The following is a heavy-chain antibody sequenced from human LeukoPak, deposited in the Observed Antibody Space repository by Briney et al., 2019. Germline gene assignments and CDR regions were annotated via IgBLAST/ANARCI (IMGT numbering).Heavy chain of an antibody. D-gene: IGHD2-21*01. J-gene: IGHJ4*02. Sequence: GGSLRLSCAASGFTFSSYAMHWVRQAPGKGLEWVSGISGSDGSTYYADSVKGRFTISRDNSKNTLYLQMNSLRAEDTAVYYCAKDRFQSKVRGIDYWGQGTLVTVSS. V-gene: IGHV3-23*01. CDR2: ISGSDGST. CDR1: GFTFSSYA. CDR3: AKDRFQSKVRGIDY.